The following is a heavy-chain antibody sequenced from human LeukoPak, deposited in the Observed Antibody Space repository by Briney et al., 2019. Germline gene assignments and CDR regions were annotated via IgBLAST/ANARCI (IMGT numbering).Heavy chain of an antibody. V-gene: IGHV4-59*08. J-gene: IGHJ3*02. Sequence: PSETLSLTCTVSGGSISSYYWNWIRQPPGKGLEWIGYIYYSGSINYNPSLKSRVTISVDTSKNQFSLKLSSVTAADTAVYYCARNDWADAFDIWGQGTMVTVSS. CDR2: IYYSGSI. CDR1: GGSISSYY. D-gene: IGHD1-1*01. CDR3: ARNDWADAFDI.